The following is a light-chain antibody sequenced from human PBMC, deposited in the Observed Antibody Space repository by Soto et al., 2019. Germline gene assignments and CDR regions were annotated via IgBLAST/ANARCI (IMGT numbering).Light chain of an antibody. CDR2: EVS. Sequence: QSVLTQPPSAPGSPGQSVTISCTGTSSDVGGYNYVSWYQQHPGKAPKLMLYEVSKRPSGVPDRFSSSKSGNTASLPVSGLQAEDEADYYRCSYAGSNNYGLGTGTKLTVL. V-gene: IGLV2-8*01. J-gene: IGLJ1*01. CDR1: SSDVGGYNY. CDR3: CSYAGSNNYG.